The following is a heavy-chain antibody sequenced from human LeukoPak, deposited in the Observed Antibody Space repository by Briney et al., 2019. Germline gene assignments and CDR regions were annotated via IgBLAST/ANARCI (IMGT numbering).Heavy chain of an antibody. CDR2: IDSDTYGNTI. CDR3: ARDRDYAFDY. J-gene: IGHJ4*02. CDR1: GFTLSSYS. V-gene: IGHV3-48*02. Sequence: SGGSLRLSCAASGFTLSSYSMNWVRQAPGKGLEWISYIDSDTYGNTIYYADIVKGRFTISRDNAKNSLYLQINSLRDEDTALYYCARDRDYAFDYWGQGTLVTVSS. D-gene: IGHD4-17*01.